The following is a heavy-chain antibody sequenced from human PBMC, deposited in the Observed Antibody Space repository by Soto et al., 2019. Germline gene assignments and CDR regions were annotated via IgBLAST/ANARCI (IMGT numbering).Heavy chain of an antibody. J-gene: IGHJ6*02. V-gene: IGHV4-39*01. Sequence: SETLSLTCTVSGGSISSSSYYWGWIRQPPGKGLEWIGSIHYSGSTYFKASLKSRVTISVDTSKNQFSLKLTSVTAADTAVYYCTTQGFGGLHGLVDVWGQGTTVTVSS. CDR3: TTQGFGGLHGLVDV. D-gene: IGHD3-10*01. CDR1: GGSISSSSYY. CDR2: IHYSGST.